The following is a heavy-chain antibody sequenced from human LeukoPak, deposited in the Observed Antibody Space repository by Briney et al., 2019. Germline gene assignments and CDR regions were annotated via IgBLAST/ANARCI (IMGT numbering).Heavy chain of an antibody. CDR2: ITGSGDNT. V-gene: IGHV3-23*01. Sequence: GGSLRLSCATSGFIFSGHVMNWVRQAPGKGPAWVSSITGSGDNTYYADSVKGRFTISRDNSKNTLYLQMNSLRAEDTAVYYCARGTIFGVDGMDVSGVWGQGTTVTVSS. CDR1: GFIFSGHV. J-gene: IGHJ6*02. D-gene: IGHD3-3*01. CDR3: ARGTIFGVDGMDVSGV.